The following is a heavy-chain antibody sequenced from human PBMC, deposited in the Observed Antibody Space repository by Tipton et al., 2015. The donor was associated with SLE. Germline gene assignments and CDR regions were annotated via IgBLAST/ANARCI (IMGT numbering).Heavy chain of an antibody. CDR3: ARDVDGYNGYFDL. J-gene: IGHJ2*01. CDR1: GGSISSHY. V-gene: IGHV4-59*11. Sequence: TLSLTCAVSGGSISSHYWSWIRQPPGKGLEWIGYIYTSGSTNYNPSLKSRVTISVDTSKNQFSLKLSSVTAADTAVYYCARDVDGYNGYFDLWGRGTLVTVSS. CDR2: IYTSGST. D-gene: IGHD5-24*01.